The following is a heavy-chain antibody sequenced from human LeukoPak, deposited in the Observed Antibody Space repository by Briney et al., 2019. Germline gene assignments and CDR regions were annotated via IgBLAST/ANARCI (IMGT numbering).Heavy chain of an antibody. CDR1: GLTFSSYG. CDR3: AKGLLVVVITTSFDY. CDR2: ISYDGSNK. J-gene: IGHJ4*02. V-gene: IGHV3-30*18. Sequence: GRSLRLSCAASGLTFSSYGMHWVRQAPGKGLEWVAVISYDGSNKYYADSVKGRFTISRDNSKNTLYLQMNSLRAEDTAVYYCAKGLLVVVITTSFDYWGQGTLVTVSS. D-gene: IGHD3-22*01.